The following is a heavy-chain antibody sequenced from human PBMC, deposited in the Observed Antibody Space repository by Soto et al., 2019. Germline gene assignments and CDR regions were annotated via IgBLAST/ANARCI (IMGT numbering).Heavy chain of an antibody. CDR3: ARPLVVVTAREGY. Sequence: EVQLVESGGGLVQPGGSLRLSWEASGFTFGSYWLSWVRQAPGKGLEWVANIKQDGSEKYYVDSVKGRFTISRDNAKNSLYLQMNSLRAEDTAVYYCARPLVVVTAREGYWGQGTLVTVSS. V-gene: IGHV3-7*05. CDR2: IKQDGSEK. D-gene: IGHD2-21*02. CDR1: GFTFGSYW. J-gene: IGHJ4*02.